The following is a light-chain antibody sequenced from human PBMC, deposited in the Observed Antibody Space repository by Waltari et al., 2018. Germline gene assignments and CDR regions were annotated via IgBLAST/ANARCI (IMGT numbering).Light chain of an antibody. V-gene: IGKV1-33*01. CDR2: SVS. J-gene: IGKJ2*01. Sequence: DIQLTQTPSSLSASVGDRLTTTCQASQDTGDSLNWFQHKPGAPPELLIYSVSRLDYGVPSRFTGSRSGTNYSFSITNLQPDDIATYFCQQYRSLPLTFGQGTK. CDR1: QDTGDS. CDR3: QQYRSLPLT.